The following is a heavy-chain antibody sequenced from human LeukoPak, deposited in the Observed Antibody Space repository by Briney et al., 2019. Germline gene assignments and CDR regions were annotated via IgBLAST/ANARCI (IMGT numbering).Heavy chain of an antibody. J-gene: IGHJ4*02. CDR3: ARNYALGSHRIDY. CDR2: ISINNGNT. V-gene: IGHV1-18*01. Sequence: ASVKVSCKASGYTFTSYGISWGRQAPGQGLEWMGWISINNGNTNYAQKLQGRVTMTTDTSTSTAYMELRSLRSDDTAVYYCARNYALGSHRIDYWGQGTLVTVSS. D-gene: IGHD3-10*01. CDR1: GYTFTSYG.